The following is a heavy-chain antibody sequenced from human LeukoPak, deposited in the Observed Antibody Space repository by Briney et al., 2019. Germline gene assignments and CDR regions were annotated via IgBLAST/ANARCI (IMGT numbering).Heavy chain of an antibody. CDR1: GGTFSSYA. D-gene: IGHD3-22*01. V-gene: IGHV1-69*05. Sequence: GASVKVSCKASGGTFSSYAISWVRQAPGQGREWMGRIIPIFGTANYAQKFQGRVTITTDESTSTAYMELSSLRSEDTAVYYCARGGDYYDSSGYYDYFDYWGQGTLVTVSS. J-gene: IGHJ4*02. CDR2: IIPIFGTA. CDR3: ARGGDYYDSSGYYDYFDY.